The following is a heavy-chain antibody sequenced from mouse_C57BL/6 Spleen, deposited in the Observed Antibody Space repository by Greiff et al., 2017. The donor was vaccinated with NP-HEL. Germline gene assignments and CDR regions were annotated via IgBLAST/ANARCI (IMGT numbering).Heavy chain of an antibody. CDR1: GFSLTSYG. D-gene: IGHD2-2*01. CDR2: IWGVGST. J-gene: IGHJ3*01. V-gene: IGHV2-6*01. CDR3: ATLGGYDGFAY. Sequence: VQLQQSGPGLVAPSQSLSIPCTVSGFSLTSYGVDWVRQSPGKGLEWLGVIWGVGSTNYNSALKSRLSISKDNSKSQVFLKMNSLQTDDTAMYYCATLGGYDGFAYWGQGTLVTVSA.